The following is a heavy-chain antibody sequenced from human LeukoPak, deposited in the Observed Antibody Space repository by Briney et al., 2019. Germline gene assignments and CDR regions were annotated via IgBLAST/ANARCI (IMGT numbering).Heavy chain of an antibody. CDR2: IYYSGST. J-gene: IGHJ6*03. D-gene: IGHD3-3*01. V-gene: IGHV4-39*07. CDR1: GGSISSSSYY. CDR3: ARTTTSYYDFWSGYYRGSDYYYYYMDV. Sequence: SETLSLTCTVSGGSISSSSYYWGWIRQPPGKGLEWIGSIYYSGSTYYNPSLKSRVTISVDTSKNQFSLKLSSVTAADTAVYYCARTTTSYYDFWSGYYRGSDYYYYYMDVWGKGTTVTVSS.